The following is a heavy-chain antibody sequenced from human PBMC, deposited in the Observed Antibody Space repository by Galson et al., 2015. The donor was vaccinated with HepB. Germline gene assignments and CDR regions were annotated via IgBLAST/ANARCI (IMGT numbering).Heavy chain of an antibody. Sequence: QSGAEVKRPGESLKISCRVSGSSFTRYSIAWVRQMPGKGLEWMGVIYPGDSDTRYSPSFQGHVTLTADKSISTVYLQWSSLKASDTAVYYCARNFRGFDPWGQGTLVTVSS. CDR3: ARNFRGFDP. J-gene: IGHJ5*02. CDR2: IYPGDSDT. CDR1: GSSFTRYS. V-gene: IGHV5-51*03.